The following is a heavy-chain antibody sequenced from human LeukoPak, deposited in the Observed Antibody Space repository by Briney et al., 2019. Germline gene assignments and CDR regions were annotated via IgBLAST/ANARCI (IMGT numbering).Heavy chain of an antibody. J-gene: IGHJ5*02. CDR3: AKDLFSLSSAPDNWFDP. CDR1: GFTFSSYA. CDR2: ISYDGSNK. D-gene: IGHD6-6*01. V-gene: IGHV3-30-3*01. Sequence: PGRSLRLSCAASGFTFSSYAMHWVRQAPGKGLEWVAVISYDGSNKYYADSVKGRFTISRDNSKNTLYLQMNSLRAEDTAVYYCAKDLFSLSSAPDNWFDPWGQGTLVTVSS.